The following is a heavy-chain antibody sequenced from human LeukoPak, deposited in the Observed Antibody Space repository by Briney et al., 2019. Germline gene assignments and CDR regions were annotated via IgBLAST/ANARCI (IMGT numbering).Heavy chain of an antibody. D-gene: IGHD3-10*01. J-gene: IGHJ4*02. Sequence: GGSLRLSCAASGFTFSNYWMSWVRQAPGKGLEWVANIQQDGGEKYYVDSVKGRFTISRDNAKNSLYLQMNSLRAEDTAVYYCARDRVWFGELPQGYFDYWGQGTLVTVSS. V-gene: IGHV3-7*01. CDR2: IQQDGGEK. CDR1: GFTFSNYW. CDR3: ARDRVWFGELPQGYFDY.